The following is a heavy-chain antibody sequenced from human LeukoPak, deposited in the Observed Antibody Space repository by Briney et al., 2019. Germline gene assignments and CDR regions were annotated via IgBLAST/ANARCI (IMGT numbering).Heavy chain of an antibody. D-gene: IGHD6-13*01. Sequence: GRSLRLSCAASGFTFSSYAMHWVRQAPGKGLEWVAVISYDGSNKYYADSVKGRFTISRDNSKNTLYLQMNSLRAEDTAVYYCARPLARKAAAGTGNDYWGQGTLVTVSS. CDR2: ISYDGSNK. CDR3: ARPLARKAAAGTGNDY. CDR1: GFTFSSYA. J-gene: IGHJ4*02. V-gene: IGHV3-30*04.